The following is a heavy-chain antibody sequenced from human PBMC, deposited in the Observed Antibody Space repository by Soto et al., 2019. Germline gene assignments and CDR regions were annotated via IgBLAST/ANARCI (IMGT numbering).Heavy chain of an antibody. D-gene: IGHD5-12*01. J-gene: IGHJ4*02. Sequence: SETLSLTCTVSGGSISSGDYYRSWIRQPPGKGLEWIGYIYYSGSTYYNPSLKSRVTISVDTSKNQFSLKLSSVTAADTAVYYCARGHIVATIDYWGQGTLVTVSS. V-gene: IGHV4-30-4*01. CDR3: ARGHIVATIDY. CDR2: IYYSGST. CDR1: GGSISSGDYY.